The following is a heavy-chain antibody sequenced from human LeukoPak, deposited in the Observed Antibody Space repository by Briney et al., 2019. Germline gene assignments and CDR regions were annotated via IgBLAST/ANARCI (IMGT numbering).Heavy chain of an antibody. CDR3: ARDTVGTTFPGVFNI. J-gene: IGHJ3*02. D-gene: IGHD4-23*01. Sequence: ASVKVSCKASGYTFTSYYMHWVRQAPGQGLEWMGIINPSGGSTSYAQKFQGRVTMTRDTSTSTVYMELSSLRSEDTAVYYCARDTVGTTFPGVFNIWGQGTLVTVSS. CDR2: INPSGGST. CDR1: GYTFTSYY. V-gene: IGHV1-46*01.